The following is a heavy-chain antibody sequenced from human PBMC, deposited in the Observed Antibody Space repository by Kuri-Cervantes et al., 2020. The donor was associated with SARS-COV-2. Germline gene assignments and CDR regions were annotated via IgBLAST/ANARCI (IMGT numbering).Heavy chain of an antibody. V-gene: IGHV1-18*01. D-gene: IGHD3-3*01. CDR3: ARVHFYDFWSGYNDY. CDR2: INPLNGNT. CDR1: GYIFNTYG. J-gene: IGHJ4*02. Sequence: ASVKVSCKASGYIFNTYGLSWVRQAPGQGLEWMGWINPLNGNTNYAQKFQGRVTMTRDTSISTAYMELSRLRSDDTAVYYCARVHFYDFWSGYNDYWGQGTLVTVSS.